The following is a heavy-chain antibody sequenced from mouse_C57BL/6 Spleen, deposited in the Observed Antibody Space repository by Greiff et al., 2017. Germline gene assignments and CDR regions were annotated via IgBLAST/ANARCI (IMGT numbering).Heavy chain of an antibody. CDR3: ASKGAGYGFAY. J-gene: IGHJ3*01. CDR1: GYSFTGYF. V-gene: IGHV1-20*01. CDR2: INPYNGDT. D-gene: IGHD2-2*01. Sequence: EVQVVESGPELVKPGDSVKISCKASGYSFTGYFMNWVMQSHGKSLEWIGRINPYNGDTFYNQKFKGKATLTVDKSSSTAHMELRSLTSEDSAVYYCASKGAGYGFAYWGQGTLVTVSA.